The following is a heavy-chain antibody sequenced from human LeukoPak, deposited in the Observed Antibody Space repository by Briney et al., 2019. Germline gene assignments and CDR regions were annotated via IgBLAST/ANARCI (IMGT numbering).Heavy chain of an antibody. Sequence: KTSETLSLTCTVSGGSISSYYWSWIRQPPGKGLEWIGYIYYSGSTNYNPSLKSRVTISVDTSKNQFSLKLSSVTAADTAVYYCARGSASIAALSWFDPWGQGTLVTVSS. CDR2: IYYSGST. CDR1: GGSISSYY. V-gene: IGHV4-59*01. CDR3: ARGSASIAALSWFDP. J-gene: IGHJ5*02. D-gene: IGHD6-6*01.